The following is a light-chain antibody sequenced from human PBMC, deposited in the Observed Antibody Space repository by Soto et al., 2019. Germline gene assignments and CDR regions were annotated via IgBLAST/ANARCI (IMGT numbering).Light chain of an antibody. CDR2: GAS. CDR1: QSVSSN. V-gene: IGKV3-15*01. J-gene: IGKJ4*01. CDR3: QCYNNWPPRDT. Sequence: EIVMTQSPATLSVSPGERATLSCRASQSVSSNLAWYQHKPGQAPRLLIYGASSRATGIPTRFSGSGSGTEFTLTISSLKSEDGAVYYCQCYNNWPPRDTFGGGTKVEIK.